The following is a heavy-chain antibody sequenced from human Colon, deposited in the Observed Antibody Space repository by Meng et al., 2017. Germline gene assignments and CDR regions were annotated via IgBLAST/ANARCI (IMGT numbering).Heavy chain of an antibody. CDR1: GGSFSDYY. V-gene: IGHV4-34*01. CDR3: ARGVDWAKSGNF. D-gene: IGHD3-9*01. J-gene: IGHJ4*02. CDR2: IHPSGST. Sequence: QVQLREAGPGLVKPSETLSLTCAVYGGSFSDYYLTWIRQPPGKGLEWVGEIHPSGSTYYSPSLQSRVTITLDTSKNQFSLTLSSMTAADTAVYYCARGVDWAKSGNFWGQGTLVTVSS.